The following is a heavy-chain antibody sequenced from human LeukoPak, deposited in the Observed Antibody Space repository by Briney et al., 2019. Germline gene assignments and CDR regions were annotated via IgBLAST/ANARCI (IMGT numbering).Heavy chain of an antibody. CDR2: INAGNGNT. J-gene: IGHJ5*02. Sequence: ASVKVSCKDSGYTFTSYAMHWVRQTPGQRLEWMGWINAGNGNTKYSQKFQGRVTITRDTSASTAYMELSSLRSEDTAVYYCARAIVVVTARWFDPWGQGTLVTVSS. CDR1: GYTFTSYA. D-gene: IGHD2-21*02. V-gene: IGHV1-3*01. CDR3: ARAIVVVTARWFDP.